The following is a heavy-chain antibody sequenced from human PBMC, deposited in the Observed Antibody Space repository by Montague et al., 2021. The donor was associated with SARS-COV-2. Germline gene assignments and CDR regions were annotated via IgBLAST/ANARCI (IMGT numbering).Heavy chain of an antibody. D-gene: IGHD2-15*01. V-gene: IGHV3-23*01. CDR1: GFTFSSYA. J-gene: IGHJ5*02. CDR3: AKRYCSGGSCYSGFDP. CDR2: ISSSGGST. Sequence: SLRLSWAASGFTFSSYAMSWVRQAPGKGLEWVSAISSSGGSTYYADSVKGRFTISRDNSKNTLYLQMNSLRAEDTAVYYCAKRYCSGGSCYSGFDPWGQGTLVTVSS.